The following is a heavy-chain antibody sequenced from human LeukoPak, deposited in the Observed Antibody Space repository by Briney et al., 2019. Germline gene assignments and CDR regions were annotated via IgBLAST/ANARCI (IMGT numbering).Heavy chain of an antibody. V-gene: IGHV4-59*01. J-gene: IGHJ4*02. CDR3: ARGIGELYSLGNFDY. D-gene: IGHD3-10*01. CDR1: GGSLSSYY. Sequence: SETLSLTCTVSGGSLSSYYWSWIRQPPGKGLEWIGYIYYSGSTNYNPSLKSRVTISVDTSKNQFSLKLSSVTAADTAVYYCARGIGELYSLGNFDYWGQGTLVTVSS. CDR2: IYYSGST.